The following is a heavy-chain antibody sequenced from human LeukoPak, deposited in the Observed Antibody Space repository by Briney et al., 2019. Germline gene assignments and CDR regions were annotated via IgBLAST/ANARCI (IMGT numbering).Heavy chain of an antibody. CDR2: INHSGST. J-gene: IGHJ4*02. CDR3: ATPGEYYDSSGYYYN. D-gene: IGHD3-22*01. V-gene: IGHV4-34*01. Sequence: SETQSLTCAVYGGSFSGYYWSWIRQPPGKGLEWIGEINHSGSTYYNPSLKSRVTISVDSSKNQFSLKLTSVTAADTAVYYCATPGEYYDSSGYYYNWGQGTLVTVSS. CDR1: GGSFSGYY.